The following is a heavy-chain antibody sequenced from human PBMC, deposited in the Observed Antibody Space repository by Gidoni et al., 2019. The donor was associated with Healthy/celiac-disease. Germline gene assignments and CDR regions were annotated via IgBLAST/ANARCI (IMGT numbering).Heavy chain of an antibody. J-gene: IGHJ4*02. D-gene: IGHD5-12*01. CDR1: GFTFSSYA. CDR2: ISYDGSNK. V-gene: IGHV3-30-3*01. CDR3: GVATIQGIDY. Sequence: QVQLVESGGGVVQPGRSLRLSCAASGFTFSSYAMHWVRQAPGKGLEWVAVISYDGSNKNYADSVKGRFTISRDNSKNTLYLQMNSLRAEDTAVYYCGVATIQGIDYWGQGTLVTVSS.